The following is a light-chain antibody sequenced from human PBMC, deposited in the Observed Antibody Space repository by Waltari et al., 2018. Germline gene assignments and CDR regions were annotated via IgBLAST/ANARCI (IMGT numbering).Light chain of an antibody. CDR3: QSADDSGDHVL. Sequence: SPGLTQPPSVSVSPGQTAIITCSGDELADKYIYWFQQKSGQAPVVVIRRNTGRPSGIPERFSASVSGTTGTVVISGVQAEDEAEYYCQSADDSGDHVLFGGGTKLTVL. CDR1: ELADKY. V-gene: IGLV3-25*03. J-gene: IGLJ2*01. CDR2: RNT.